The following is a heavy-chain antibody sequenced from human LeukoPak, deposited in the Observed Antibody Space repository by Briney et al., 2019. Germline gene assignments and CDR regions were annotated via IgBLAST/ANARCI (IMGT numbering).Heavy chain of an antibody. V-gene: IGHV3-23*01. D-gene: IGHD6-19*01. J-gene: IGHJ4*02. Sequence: GVSLRLSCAASGFTFSSYAMSWVRQGPGKGLEWVSAISGSGGSTYYADSVKGRFTISRDNSKNTLYLQMNSLRAEDTAVYYCAKGEQWLVTSFDYWGQGTLVTVSS. CDR1: GFTFSSYA. CDR2: ISGSGGST. CDR3: AKGEQWLVTSFDY.